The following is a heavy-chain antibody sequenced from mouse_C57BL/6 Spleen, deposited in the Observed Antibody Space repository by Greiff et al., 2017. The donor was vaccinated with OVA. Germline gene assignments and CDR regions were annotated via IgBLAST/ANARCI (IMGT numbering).Heavy chain of an antibody. CDR2: INPNNGGT. V-gene: IGHV1-18*01. D-gene: IGHD1-1*01. CDR3: ARSYYYGSSTGFAY. CDR1: GYTFTDYN. J-gene: IGHJ3*01. Sequence: SGPELVKPGASVKIPCKASGYTFTDYNMDWVKQSHGKSLEWIGDINPNNGGTIYNQKFKGKATLTVDKSSSTAYMELRSLTSEDTAVYYCARSYYYGSSTGFAYWGQGTLVTVSA.